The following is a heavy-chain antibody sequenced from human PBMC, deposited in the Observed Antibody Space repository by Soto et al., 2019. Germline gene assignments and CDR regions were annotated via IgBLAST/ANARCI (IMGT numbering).Heavy chain of an antibody. V-gene: IGHV3-30*18. CDR1: GFTFSSSG. Sequence: QVQLVESGGGVVQPGRSLRLSCAASGFTFSSSGMHWGRQAPCKGLEWVSDISHDGNNKDYADSVKGRFTSSRDNSKNTLYLLMNSLRGEDTDVYYCVKDRCRSWSFDYWGQGTLVTVSS. D-gene: IGHD6-13*01. CDR2: ISHDGNNK. CDR3: VKDRCRSWSFDY. J-gene: IGHJ4*02.